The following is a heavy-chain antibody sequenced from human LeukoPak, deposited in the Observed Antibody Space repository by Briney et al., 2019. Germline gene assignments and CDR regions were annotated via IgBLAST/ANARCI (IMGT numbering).Heavy chain of an antibody. J-gene: IGHJ4*02. Sequence: SGPTLVKPTQTLTLTCPLSGFSISTSTVGVGWIRQSPGKALEWLALIYWDDDKRYSPSLKSRLTITKDSSKNQVVLTMTNMDPVDTAAYYCAHSRWPRGDFDYWGQGILVTVSS. V-gene: IGHV2-5*02. CDR2: IYWDDDK. D-gene: IGHD4-23*01. CDR1: GFSISTSTVG. CDR3: AHSRWPRGDFDY.